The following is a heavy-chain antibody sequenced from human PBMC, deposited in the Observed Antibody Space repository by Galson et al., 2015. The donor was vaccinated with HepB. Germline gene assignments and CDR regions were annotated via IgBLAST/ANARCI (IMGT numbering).Heavy chain of an antibody. V-gene: IGHV4-34*01. J-gene: IGHJ6*02. CDR1: GGSFSGYY. Sequence: SETLSLTCAVYGGSFSGYYWSWIRQPPGKVLEWIGEINHSGSTNYNPSLKSRVTISVDTSKNQFSLKLSSVTAADTAVYYCARRRGYCSSTSCYTGAYYYYYYGMDVWGQGTTVTVSS. D-gene: IGHD2-2*02. CDR2: INHSGST. CDR3: ARRRGYCSSTSCYTGAYYYYYYGMDV.